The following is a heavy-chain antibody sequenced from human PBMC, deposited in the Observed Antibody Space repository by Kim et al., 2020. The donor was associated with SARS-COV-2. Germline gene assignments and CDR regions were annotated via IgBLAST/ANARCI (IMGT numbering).Heavy chain of an antibody. CDR3: AKERVGSGWGSYHEY. Sequence: GGSLRLSCTASGFTFSNSGMAWVRQAPGKGKEWVSAIGVGGSTFYPDSVRGRFIISRENSENTLYLQMNSLRAEDTAIYYCAKERVGSGWGSYHEYWGQGTLVTVS. CDR2: IGVGGST. V-gene: IGHV3-23*01. CDR1: GFTFSNSG. D-gene: IGHD6-25*01. J-gene: IGHJ4*02.